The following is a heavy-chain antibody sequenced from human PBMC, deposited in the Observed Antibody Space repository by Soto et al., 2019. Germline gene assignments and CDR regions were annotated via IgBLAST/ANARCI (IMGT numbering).Heavy chain of an antibody. Sequence: EVQLLESGGGLEQHGGSLTLSCAASGFTFNNYAMSWVRQAPGKGLEWVSGISASGSRTFYADSVKGRFTVSRDFSKNTLSLQMDSLRAEDTAVYFCGKDPNGDYVGGFEFWGPGTMVTVSS. CDR1: GFTFNNYA. J-gene: IGHJ3*01. V-gene: IGHV3-23*01. CDR2: ISASGSRT. CDR3: GKDPNGDYVGGFEF. D-gene: IGHD4-17*01.